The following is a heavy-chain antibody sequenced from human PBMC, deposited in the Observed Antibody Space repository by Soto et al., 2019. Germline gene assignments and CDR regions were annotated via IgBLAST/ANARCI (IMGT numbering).Heavy chain of an antibody. J-gene: IGHJ6*02. CDR3: AILEKGGIDV. CDR2: LSWNSGNI. CDR1: GFTFHDYA. V-gene: IGHV3-9*01. Sequence: EVQLVESGGGLVQPGSSLRLSCAASGFTFHDYALHWVRQAPGKGLEWVSGLSWNSGNIGYADSVKGRFTISRDNAKNSLYLQMNSLRVEDTALYYCAILEKGGIDVWGQGTTVTVSS. D-gene: IGHD1-1*01.